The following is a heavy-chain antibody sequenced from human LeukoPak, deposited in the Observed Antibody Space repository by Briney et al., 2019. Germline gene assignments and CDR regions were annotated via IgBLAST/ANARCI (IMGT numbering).Heavy chain of an antibody. V-gene: IGHV4-39*07. Sequence: GSLRLSCAASGFTFSSYAMSWVRQPPGKGLEWIGSIYYSGSTYYNPSLKSRVTISVDTSKNQFSLKLSSVTAADTAVYYCARGRRSTSQIFYYYHYMDVWGKGTTVTVSS. CDR3: ARGRRSTSQIFYYYHYMDV. D-gene: IGHD2-2*01. CDR2: IYYSGST. CDR1: GFTFSSYA. J-gene: IGHJ6*03.